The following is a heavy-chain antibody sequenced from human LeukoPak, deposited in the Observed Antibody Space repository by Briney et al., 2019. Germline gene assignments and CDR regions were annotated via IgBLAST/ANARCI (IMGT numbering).Heavy chain of an antibody. Sequence: SETLSLTCVVSGGSISSSNWWSWVRQAPGKGLEWIGEIYHNGNTKYNPSLETRVTISVDTSKDQFSLKLNSVTAADTAVYYCARDERRGWFDPWGQGTLVIVSS. CDR1: GGSISSSNW. J-gene: IGHJ5*02. CDR3: ARDERRGWFDP. CDR2: IYHNGNT. V-gene: IGHV4-4*02.